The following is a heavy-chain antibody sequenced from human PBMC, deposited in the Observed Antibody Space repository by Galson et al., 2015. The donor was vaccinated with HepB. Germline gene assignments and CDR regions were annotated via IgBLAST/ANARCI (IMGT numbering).Heavy chain of an antibody. CDR2: FDPEDGET. V-gene: IGHV1-24*01. CDR1: GYTLTELS. Sequence: SVKVSCKVSGYTLTELSMHWVRQAPGKGLEWMGGFDPEDGETIYAQKFQGRVTMTEDTSTDTAYMELSSLRSEDTAVYYCATGGYYDSSGYSMGAFDIRGQGTMVTVSS. J-gene: IGHJ3*02. CDR3: ATGGYYDSSGYSMGAFDI. D-gene: IGHD3-22*01.